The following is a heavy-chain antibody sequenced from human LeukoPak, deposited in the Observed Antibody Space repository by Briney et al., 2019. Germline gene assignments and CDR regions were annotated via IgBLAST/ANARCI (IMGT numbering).Heavy chain of an antibody. CDR3: TKAPLRSCTGAFCYPFDY. CDR1: GFTFSSYA. CDR2: ISYDGSNK. J-gene: IGHJ4*02. V-gene: IGHV3-30*04. D-gene: IGHD2-8*02. Sequence: GGSLRLSCAASGFTFSSYAMHWVRQAPGKGLEWVAVISYDGSNKYYADSVKGRFTVSRDNSRNTLYLQMNSLRVEDTAVYYCTKAPLRSCTGAFCYPFDYWGQGTLVTVSS.